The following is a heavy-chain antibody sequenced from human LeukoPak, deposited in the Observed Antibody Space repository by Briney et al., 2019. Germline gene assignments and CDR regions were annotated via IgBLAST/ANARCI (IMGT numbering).Heavy chain of an antibody. J-gene: IGHJ4*02. CDR1: GFTFSSYW. CDR2: INTDGSST. D-gene: IGHD6-19*01. CDR3: ARGLRRYSSGWQEY. V-gene: IGHV3-74*01. Sequence: GGSLRLSFASSGFTFSSYWMHWVRQAPGKGLVWVSRINTDGSSTSYADSVKGRFTIYRDNDTNTLYLQMHSLRAEDTDVYSCARGLRRYSSGWQEYWGQGTLVTVSS.